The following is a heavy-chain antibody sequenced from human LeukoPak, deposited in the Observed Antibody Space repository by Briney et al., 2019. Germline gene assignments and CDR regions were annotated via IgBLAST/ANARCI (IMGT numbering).Heavy chain of an antibody. V-gene: IGHV4-59*11. CDR3: ARSGDSSAYYSF. Sequence: SETLSLTCTVSGASIRSHHWTWIRQPPGKGLEWIGNVYYVGSTSYSPSLKSRVTISLDTSKNQFTLEMNSVTAADTAVYYCARSGDSSAYYSFWGQGILVTVSS. CDR2: VYYVGST. D-gene: IGHD3-22*01. J-gene: IGHJ4*02. CDR1: GASIRSHH.